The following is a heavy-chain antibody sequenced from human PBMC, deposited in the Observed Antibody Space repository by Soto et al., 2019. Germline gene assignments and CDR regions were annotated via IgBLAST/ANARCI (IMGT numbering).Heavy chain of an antibody. J-gene: IGHJ3*02. V-gene: IGHV3-21*01. Sequence: EVQLVESGGGLVKPGGSLRLSCAASGFTFSSYSMNWVRQAPGKGLEWVSSISSSSSYIYYADSVKGRFTISRDNAKISLYLQMNSLRAEDTAVYYCARLGVMITFGGVIAAFDIWGQGTMVTVSS. CDR2: ISSSSSYI. CDR1: GFTFSSYS. D-gene: IGHD3-16*02. CDR3: ARLGVMITFGGVIAAFDI.